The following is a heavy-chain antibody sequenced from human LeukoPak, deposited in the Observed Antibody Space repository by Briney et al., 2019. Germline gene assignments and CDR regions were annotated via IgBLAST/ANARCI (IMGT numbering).Heavy chain of an antibody. D-gene: IGHD2-21*02. CDR1: GFTFSNYG. V-gene: IGHV3-33*01. Sequence: PGGSLRLSCAASGFTFSNYGMHWVRQAPGKGLEWVAVIWYEGSNKYYADSVKGRFTISRDNSNNTLYMQMNSLRVEDTAVYYCATAPRGGDYEDYWGQGTLVTVSS. CDR2: IWYEGSNK. J-gene: IGHJ4*02. CDR3: ATAPRGGDYEDY.